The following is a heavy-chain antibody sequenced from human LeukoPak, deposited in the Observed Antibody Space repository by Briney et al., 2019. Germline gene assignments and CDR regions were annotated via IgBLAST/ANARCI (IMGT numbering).Heavy chain of an antibody. D-gene: IGHD3-22*01. V-gene: IGHV4-34*01. CDR1: GGSFSGYY. CDR3: ARVLYDSSGYYPFDY. J-gene: IGHJ4*02. CDR2: INHSGST. Sequence: SETLSLTCAVYGGSFSGYYWSWIRQPPGKGLEWIGEINHSGSTNYNPSLKSRVTISVDTSKNQFSLKLSSVTAADTAVYYCARVLYDSSGYYPFDYWGQGTLDTVSS.